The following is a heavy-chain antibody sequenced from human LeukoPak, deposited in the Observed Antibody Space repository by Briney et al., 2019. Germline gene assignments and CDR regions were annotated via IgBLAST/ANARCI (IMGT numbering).Heavy chain of an antibody. J-gene: IGHJ3*02. V-gene: IGHV4-39*01. CDR3: ARVVTARADAFDI. D-gene: IGHD2-21*02. CDR1: GGSISSSSYY. Sequence: SETLSLTGTVSGGSISSSSYYWGWIRQPPGKGLEWIGSSYYSGSTYYNPSLNSRVTISADTPKNQSSLQLSSVTAADTAVYYCARVVTARADAFDIWGQGTMVTVSS. CDR2: SYYSGST.